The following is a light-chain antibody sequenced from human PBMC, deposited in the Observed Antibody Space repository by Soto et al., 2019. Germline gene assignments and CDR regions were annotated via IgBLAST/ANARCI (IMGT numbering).Light chain of an antibody. J-gene: IGLJ1*01. CDR2: QVT. V-gene: IGLV2-14*01. CDR1: SSDLAIYNY. CDR3: CSYSTSNTHNYV. Sequence: QSVLTQPASVSGSPGQSITISCTGTSSDLAIYNYVSWYQQQPGKAPKLMIYQVTNRPSGVSNRFSGSRSGNTASLTISGLQAEDEADYYCCSYSTSNTHNYVFGTGTKVTVL.